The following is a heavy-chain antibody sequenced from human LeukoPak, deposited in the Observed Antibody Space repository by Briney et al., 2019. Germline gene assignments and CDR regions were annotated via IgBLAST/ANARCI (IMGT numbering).Heavy chain of an antibody. V-gene: IGHV3-74*01. J-gene: IGHJ4*02. CDR2: IHTDGTIT. CDR1: GFGFSRYW. CDR3: TRECDPTLCAGPSPDY. Sequence: GGSLRLSCVASGFGFSRYWMHWVRQAPGKGPVWVSRIHTDGTITNYADSVKGRFTVSRDNAKNTLYLQMDSLRAEDTAVYYCTRECDPTLCAGPSPDYWGQGTQVIVSS.